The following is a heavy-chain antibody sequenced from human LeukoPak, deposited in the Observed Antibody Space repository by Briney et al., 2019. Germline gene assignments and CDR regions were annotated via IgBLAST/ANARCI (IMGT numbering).Heavy chain of an antibody. Sequence: SETLSLTCTVSGGSISSSSYYWGWIRQPPGKGLEWIGTIYYSGDTYYNPSLKSRVSISVDTSKNQFSLKLSSVTAADTAVYYCARQAVAGNGFDYWGQGTLVTVSS. CDR2: IYYSGDT. D-gene: IGHD6-19*01. V-gene: IGHV4-39*01. CDR3: ARQAVAGNGFDY. J-gene: IGHJ4*02. CDR1: GGSISSSSYY.